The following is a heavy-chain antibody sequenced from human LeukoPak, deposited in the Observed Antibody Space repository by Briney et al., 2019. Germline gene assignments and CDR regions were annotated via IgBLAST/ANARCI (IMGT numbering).Heavy chain of an antibody. CDR3: ARDQWVIAAAGTNYYYYMDV. Sequence: GGSLRLSCAASGFTFDDYGMSWVRQAPGKGLEWVSGINWNGGSTGYADSVKGRFTISRDNAKNSLYLQMNSLRAEDTALYYCARDQWVIAAAGTNYYYYMDVWGKGTTVTVSS. CDR1: GFTFDDYG. CDR2: INWNGGST. D-gene: IGHD6-13*01. J-gene: IGHJ6*03. V-gene: IGHV3-20*04.